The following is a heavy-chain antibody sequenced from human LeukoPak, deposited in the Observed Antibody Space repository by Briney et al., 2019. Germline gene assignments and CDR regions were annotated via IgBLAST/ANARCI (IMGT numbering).Heavy chain of an antibody. Sequence: GVSLRFSCAASRFIFNKARMAWLRQAPGKGLEWVSNIKTEAEDGTTDYAAPVIRRFTISRDDAKSTLYQQMNSLNTEDTAVYFCTSALNLVLGELLGYWGQGTLVTVSS. CDR1: RFIFNKAR. J-gene: IGHJ4*02. CDR3: TSALNLVLGELLGY. V-gene: IGHV3-15*01. CDR2: IKTEAEDGTT. D-gene: IGHD3-16*01.